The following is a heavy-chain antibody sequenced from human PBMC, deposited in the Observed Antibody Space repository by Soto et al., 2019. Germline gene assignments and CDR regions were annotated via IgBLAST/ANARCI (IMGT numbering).Heavy chain of an antibody. V-gene: IGHV1-18*01. Sequence: QVQLVQSGAEVKKPGASVKVSCRASGYTFTSYAISWVRQAPGQGLEWMGWISSYHGNTHYALNLQDRVTMTTDTSTSTPYMQLRSLRSDDTADYYCARPVAGHLYYFEYWGQGTPVTVSS. CDR3: ARPVAGHLYYFEY. D-gene: IGHD6-19*01. CDR1: GYTFTSYA. CDR2: ISSYHGNT. J-gene: IGHJ4*02.